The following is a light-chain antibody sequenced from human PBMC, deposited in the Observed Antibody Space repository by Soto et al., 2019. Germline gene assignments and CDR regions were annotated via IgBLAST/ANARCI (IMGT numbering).Light chain of an antibody. CDR2: WAS. J-gene: IGKJ1*01. Sequence: DIVMTQSPDSLIVSLGERVTINCKSSQTVLYSSNKKNYIAWYQQKPGQPPKLLIYWASTRESGVPDRSRGSGSVTDFPLTISSLQAEDVPVYYCQQYYSTRRTFGKGTKVELK. CDR1: QTVLYSSNKKNY. CDR3: QQYYSTRRT. V-gene: IGKV4-1*01.